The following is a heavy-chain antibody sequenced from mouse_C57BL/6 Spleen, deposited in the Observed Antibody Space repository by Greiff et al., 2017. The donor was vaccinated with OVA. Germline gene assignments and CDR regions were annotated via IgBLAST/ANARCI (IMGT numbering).Heavy chain of an antibody. CDR3: ARYYYGSPHYFDY. Sequence: QVQLQQPGAELVMPGASVKLSCKASGYTFTSYWMHWVKQRPGQGLEWIGEIDPSDSYTNYNQQFKGKSTLTVDKSSSTAYMQLSSLTSEDSAVYYGARYYYGSPHYFDYWGQGTTLTVSS. D-gene: IGHD1-1*01. V-gene: IGHV1-69*01. CDR1: GYTFTSYW. J-gene: IGHJ2*01. CDR2: IDPSDSYT.